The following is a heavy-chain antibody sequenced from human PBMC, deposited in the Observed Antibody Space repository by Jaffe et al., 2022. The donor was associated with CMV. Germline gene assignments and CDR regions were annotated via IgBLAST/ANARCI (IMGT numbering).Heavy chain of an antibody. Sequence: QVQLQQWGAGLLKPSETLSLTCAVYGGSFSGYYWSWIRQPPGKGLEWIGEINHSGSTNYNPSLKSRVTISVDTSKNQFSLKLSSVTAADTAVYYCARGRFRYVPRGMDVWGQGTTVTVSS. CDR1: GGSFSGYY. CDR2: INHSGST. V-gene: IGHV4-34*01. J-gene: IGHJ6*02. D-gene: IGHD3-16*01. CDR3: ARGRFRYVPRGMDV.